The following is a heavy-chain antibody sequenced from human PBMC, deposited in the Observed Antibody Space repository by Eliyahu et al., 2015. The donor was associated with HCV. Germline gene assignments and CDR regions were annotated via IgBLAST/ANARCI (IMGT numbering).Heavy chain of an antibody. CDR1: GFTFSSYA. J-gene: IGHJ4*02. Sequence: EVQLLESGGGLVQPGGSLRLSCAASGFTFSSYAMSWVRQAPGKGLEWVSAISLSGATTYYADSVKGRFTVSRDNSKSTLYLQMNSLRAEDTAIYYCAKDISGNYAYFDYWGQGTQVTVSS. D-gene: IGHD1-26*01. CDR3: AKDISGNYAYFDY. V-gene: IGHV3-23*01. CDR2: ISLSGATT.